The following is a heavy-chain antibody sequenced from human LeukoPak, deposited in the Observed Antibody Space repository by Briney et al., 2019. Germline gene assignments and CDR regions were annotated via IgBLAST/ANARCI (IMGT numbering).Heavy chain of an antibody. D-gene: IGHD3-22*01. CDR3: ARPYYYDSRIDP. V-gene: IGHV4-30-4*01. Sequence: PSQTLSLTCTVSGGSNSSGDDYWSWIRQPPGKGLEWIAYMYYSGSTYYNPSLKSRVTMSADTSKNQLSLKLSSVTAADTAVYYCARPYYYDSRIDPWGQGILVTVSS. J-gene: IGHJ5*02. CDR1: GGSNSSGDDY. CDR2: MYYSGST.